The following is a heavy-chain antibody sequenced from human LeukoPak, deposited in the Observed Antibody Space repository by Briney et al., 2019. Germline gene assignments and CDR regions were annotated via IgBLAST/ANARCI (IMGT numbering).Heavy chain of an antibody. CDR3: ARVPFLTGSGSPAY. V-gene: IGHV1-46*01. D-gene: IGHD3-10*01. CDR1: GYTFPSYS. CDR2: SNPSGAST. J-gene: IGHJ4*02. Sequence: ASVKVSCKASGYTFPSYSIHWVRQAPGQGLEWMGVSNPSGASTTYAQKFQGRVTMTRDTSTSTVYMELRSLRSDDTAVYYCARVPFLTGSGSPAYWGQGTLVTVSS.